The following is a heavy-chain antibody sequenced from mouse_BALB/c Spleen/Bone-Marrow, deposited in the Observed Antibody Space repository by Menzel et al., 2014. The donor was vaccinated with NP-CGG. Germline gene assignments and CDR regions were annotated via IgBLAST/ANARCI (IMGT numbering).Heavy chain of an antibody. V-gene: IGHV2-9*02. J-gene: IGHJ4*01. CDR1: GFSLTGYG. CDR3: DRDREYGYYYAMDY. D-gene: IGHD2-2*01. CDR2: IWAGGSS. Sequence: QVQLKESGPGLVAPSQCLSITCIVSGFSLTGYGVHWVRQPPGKGLEWLGVIWAGGSSNYNSALMSRLGISKDNSKSQIFLKMNNLQTDDTAMYYCDRDREYGYYYAMDYWGQGTSLTVSS.